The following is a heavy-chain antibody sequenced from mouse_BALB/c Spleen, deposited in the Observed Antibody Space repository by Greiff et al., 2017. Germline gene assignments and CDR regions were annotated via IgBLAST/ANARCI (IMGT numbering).Heavy chain of an antibody. CDR3: ATDYDYDYFDY. CDR2: ISSGSSTI. J-gene: IGHJ2*01. Sequence: EVMLVESGGGLVQPGGSRKLSCAASGFTFSSFGMHWVRQAPEKGLEWVAYISSGSSTIYYADTVKGRFTISRDNPKNTLFLQMTSLRSEDTAMYYCATDYDYDYFDYWGQGTTLTVSS. CDR1: GFTFSSFG. V-gene: IGHV5-17*02. D-gene: IGHD2-4*01.